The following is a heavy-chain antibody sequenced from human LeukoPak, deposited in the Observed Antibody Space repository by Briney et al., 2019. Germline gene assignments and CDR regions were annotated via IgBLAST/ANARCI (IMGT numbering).Heavy chain of an antibody. D-gene: IGHD3-22*01. Sequence: SETLSLTCTVSGGSISSYYWSWIRQPPGKGLEWIGEINHSGSTNYNPSLKSRATISVDTSKNQFSLKLSSVTAADTAVYYCARGTRLYYYDSSGFDAFDIWGQGTMVTVSS. J-gene: IGHJ3*02. CDR3: ARGTRLYYYDSSGFDAFDI. CDR2: INHSGST. CDR1: GGSISSYY. V-gene: IGHV4-34*01.